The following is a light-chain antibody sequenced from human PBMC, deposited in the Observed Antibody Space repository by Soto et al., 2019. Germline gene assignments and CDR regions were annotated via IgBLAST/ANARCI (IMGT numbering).Light chain of an antibody. CDR1: QGIGSW. CDR3: QQYDTYWT. Sequence: IQMTQSPSTLSASVGDRVIITCLASQGIGSWLAWYQQKPGKAPKLLIYKASTLESGVPSRFNGSGSGTDFTLTISSLQPDDFATYYCQQYDTYWTFGQGTKVEIK. J-gene: IGKJ1*01. CDR2: KAS. V-gene: IGKV1-5*03.